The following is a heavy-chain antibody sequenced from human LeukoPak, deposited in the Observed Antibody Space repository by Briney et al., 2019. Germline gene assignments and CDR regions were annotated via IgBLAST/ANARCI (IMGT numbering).Heavy chain of an antibody. Sequence: ASVKVSCKASGGTFSSYAISWVRQATGQGLEWMGWMNPNSGNTGYAQKFQGRVTITRNTSISTAYMELSSLRSEDTAVYYCARGLDDSSGYYLYYYYYMDVWGKGTTVTVSS. CDR3: ARGLDDSSGYYLYYYYYMDV. CDR2: MNPNSGNT. J-gene: IGHJ6*03. CDR1: GGTFSSYA. D-gene: IGHD3-22*01. V-gene: IGHV1-8*03.